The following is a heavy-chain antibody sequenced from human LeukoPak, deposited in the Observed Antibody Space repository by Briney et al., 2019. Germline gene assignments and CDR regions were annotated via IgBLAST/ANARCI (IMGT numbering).Heavy chain of an antibody. CDR1: GFTFSSYA. Sequence: GGSLRLSCAASGFTFSSYAMSWVRQAPGKGLEWVSGITGSGGGTYYADSVKGRFTISRDNSKNTLYLQMNSLRAEDTAVYSCAKDREVLRSLEWFFDYWGQGTLVTVSS. D-gene: IGHD3-3*01. V-gene: IGHV3-23*01. CDR3: AKDREVLRSLEWFFDY. J-gene: IGHJ4*02. CDR2: ITGSGGGT.